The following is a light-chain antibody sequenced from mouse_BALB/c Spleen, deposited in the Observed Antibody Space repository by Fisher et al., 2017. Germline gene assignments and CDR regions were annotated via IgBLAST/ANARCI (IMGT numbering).Light chain of an antibody. CDR2: AAS. V-gene: IGKV3-2*01. CDR1: SSVSY. J-gene: IGKJ2*01. Sequence: DIVITQTPAIMSASPGEKVTMTCSASSSVSYMYWFQQKPGQPPKLLIYAASNQGSGVPARFSGSGSGTDFSLNIHPMEEDDTAMYFCQQSKEVPYTFGGGTKLEIK. CDR3: QQSKEVPYT.